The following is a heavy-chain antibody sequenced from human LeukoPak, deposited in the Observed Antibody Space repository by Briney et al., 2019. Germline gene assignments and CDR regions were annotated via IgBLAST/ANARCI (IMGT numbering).Heavy chain of an antibody. CDR2: ISSSGSTI. CDR3: AELGITMIGGV. J-gene: IGHJ6*04. Sequence: GGSLRLSCAASGFTFSSYEMNWVRQAPGKGLDLVSYISSSGSTIYYADSVKGRFTISRDNAKNSLYLQMNSLGAEDTAVYYCAELGITMIGGVWGKGTTVTISS. V-gene: IGHV3-48*03. D-gene: IGHD3-10*02. CDR1: GFTFSSYE.